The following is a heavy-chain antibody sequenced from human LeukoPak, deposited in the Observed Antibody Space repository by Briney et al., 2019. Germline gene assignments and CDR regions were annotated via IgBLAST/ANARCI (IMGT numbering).Heavy chain of an antibody. J-gene: IGHJ6*03. Sequence: ASVTVSCKASGYNVVGYYTHWVRQAPGQGLEWMGRINPRDGETSFAQKFQGRVTITRNTSISTAYMELSSLRSEDTAVYYCARVRWSSVITKFTYYMDVWGKGTTVTVSS. CDR2: INPRDGET. V-gene: IGHV1-8*03. CDR3: ARVRWSSVITKFTYYMDV. D-gene: IGHD3-22*01. CDR1: GYNVVGYY.